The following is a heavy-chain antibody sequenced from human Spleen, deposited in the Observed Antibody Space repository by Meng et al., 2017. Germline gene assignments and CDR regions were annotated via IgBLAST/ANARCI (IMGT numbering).Heavy chain of an antibody. CDR2: ISYDGSNK. J-gene: IGHJ4*02. D-gene: IGHD2-2*02. Sequence: GESLKISCAASGFTFSSYAMHWVRQAPGKGLEWVAVISYDGSNKYYADSVKGRFTISRDNSQNTLYLQLNSLRPEDTAVYYCARGEYYSTWYYMGYWGQGTLVTVSS. V-gene: IGHV3-30*04. CDR1: GFTFSSYA. CDR3: ARGEYYSTWYYMGY.